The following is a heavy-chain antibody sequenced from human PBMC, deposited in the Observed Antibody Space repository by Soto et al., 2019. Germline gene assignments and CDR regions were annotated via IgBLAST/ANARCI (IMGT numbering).Heavy chain of an antibody. Sequence: SETLSLTCAVSDGSISSGGYSWTWIRQPPGKGLEWIGYIYHSGSAYYNPSLKSRVTISVDRSKNQFSLKLSSVTAADTAVYYCARAHYGDYGYGIDVWGQGTTVTVSS. J-gene: IGHJ6*02. CDR3: ARAHYGDYGYGIDV. V-gene: IGHV4-30-2*01. CDR2: IYHSGSA. D-gene: IGHD4-17*01. CDR1: DGSISSGGYS.